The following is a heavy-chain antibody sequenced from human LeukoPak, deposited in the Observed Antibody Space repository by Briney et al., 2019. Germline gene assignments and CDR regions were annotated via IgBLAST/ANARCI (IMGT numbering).Heavy chain of an antibody. Sequence: SQTLSLTCTVSGGSISSGSYYWSWIRQPAGKGLEWIGRISTSGTTNYSPSLKGRLTMSIDTSKKQFSLNLRSVTAADTAMYYCARDMGGGWFDPWGQGALVTVSP. CDR2: ISTSGTT. CDR3: ARDMGGGWFDP. V-gene: IGHV4-61*02. CDR1: GGSISSGSYY. D-gene: IGHD1-26*01. J-gene: IGHJ5*02.